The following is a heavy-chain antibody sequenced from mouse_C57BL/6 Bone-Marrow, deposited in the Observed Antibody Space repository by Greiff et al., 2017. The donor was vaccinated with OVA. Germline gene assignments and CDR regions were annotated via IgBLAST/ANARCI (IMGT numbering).Heavy chain of an antibody. J-gene: IGHJ4*01. D-gene: IGHD3-2*02. V-gene: IGHV1-80*01. Sequence: VQLQQSGAELVKPGASVKISCKASGYAFSSYWMNWVKQRPGKGLEWIGQIYPGDGDTNYNGKFKGKATLTADKSSSTAYMQLSSLTSEDSAVYFCARGIDSSGYYYAMDYWGQGTSVTVSS. CDR1: GYAFSSYW. CDR3: ARGIDSSGYYYAMDY. CDR2: IYPGDGDT.